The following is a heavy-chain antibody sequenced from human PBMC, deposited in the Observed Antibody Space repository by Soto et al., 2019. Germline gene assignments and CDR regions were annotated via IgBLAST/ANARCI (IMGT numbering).Heavy chain of an antibody. D-gene: IGHD3-22*01. CDR2: IYYSGST. Sequence: PSETLSLTCTVSGGSISSSSYYWGWIRQPPGKGLEWIGSIYYSGSTYYNPSLKSRVTISVDTSKNQSSLKLSSVTAADTAVYYCARHVYYDSSGYYYTHTGYGMDVWGQGTTVTVSS. CDR1: GGSISSSSYY. J-gene: IGHJ6*02. CDR3: ARHVYYDSSGYYYTHTGYGMDV. V-gene: IGHV4-39*01.